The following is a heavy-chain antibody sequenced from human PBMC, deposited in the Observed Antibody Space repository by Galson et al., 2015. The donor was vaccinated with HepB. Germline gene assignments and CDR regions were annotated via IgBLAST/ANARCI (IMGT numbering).Heavy chain of an antibody. CDR2: INSDGSST. CDR1: GFTFSSYW. CDR3: AKDRKNGYREHDAFDI. J-gene: IGHJ3*02. D-gene: IGHD5-18*01. V-gene: IGHV3-74*01. Sequence: SLRLSCAASGFTFSSYWMHWVRQAPGKGLVWVSRINSDGSSTSYADSVKGRFTISRDNAKNTLYLQMNSLRAEDTAVYYCAKDRKNGYREHDAFDIWGQGTMVTVSS.